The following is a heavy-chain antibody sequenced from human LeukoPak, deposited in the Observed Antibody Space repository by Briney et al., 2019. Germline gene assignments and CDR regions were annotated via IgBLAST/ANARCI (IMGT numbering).Heavy chain of an antibody. CDR3: AKDRERAAAGNFDY. V-gene: IGHV3-9*03. CDR2: ISWNSGSI. D-gene: IGHD6-13*01. J-gene: IGHJ4*02. Sequence: GGSLRLSCAASGFTFDDYAMHWVRQAPGKGLEWVSGISWNSGSIGYADSVKGRFTISRDNAKNSLYLRMNSLRAEDMALYYCAKDRERAAAGNFDYWGQGTLVTVSS. CDR1: GFTFDDYA.